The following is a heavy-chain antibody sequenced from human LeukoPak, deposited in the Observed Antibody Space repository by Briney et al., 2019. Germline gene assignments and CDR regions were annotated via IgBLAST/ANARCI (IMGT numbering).Heavy chain of an antibody. CDR2: INPNSGGT. CDR3: VRDQLTRGYSLNYYYGMDV. V-gene: IGHV1-2*04. CDR1: GYTFTGYY. D-gene: IGHD5-18*01. Sequence: ASVKVSCKASGYTFTGYYMHWVRQAPGQGLEWMGWINPNSGGTNYAQKFQGWVTMTRDTSISTAYMELSRLRSDDTAVYYCVRDQLTRGYSLNYYYGMDVWGQGTTVTVSS. J-gene: IGHJ6*02.